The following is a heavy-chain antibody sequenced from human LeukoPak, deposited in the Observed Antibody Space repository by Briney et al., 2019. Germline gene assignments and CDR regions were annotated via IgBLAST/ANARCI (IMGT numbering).Heavy chain of an antibody. CDR1: GDSVSSNSAA. D-gene: IGHD3-22*01. CDR2: TYYRSKWYN. CDR3: ARVGYDSSGYYRDAFDI. J-gene: IGHJ3*02. V-gene: IGHV6-1*01. Sequence: SQTLSLTCAISGDSVSSNSAAWNWIRPPPSRGLEWLGRTYYRSKWYNDYAVSVKSRITINPDTSKNQFSLQLNSVTPEDTAVYYCARVGYDSSGYYRDAFDIWGQGTMVTVSS.